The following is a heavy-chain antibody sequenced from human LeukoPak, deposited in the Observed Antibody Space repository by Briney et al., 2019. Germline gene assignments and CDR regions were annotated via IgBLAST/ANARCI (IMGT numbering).Heavy chain of an antibody. Sequence: GGSLRLSCAASGFTFSDYYMTWIRQAPGKGLQWVSYISGSGSAIKYADSVKGRFSISRDNAKSSLYLQMNSLRAEDTAVYYCAAVQMQRSSWYDYYYMDVWGKGTTVTVSS. V-gene: IGHV3-11*01. CDR3: AAVQMQRSSWYDYYYMDV. J-gene: IGHJ6*03. CDR1: GFTFSDYY. CDR2: ISGSGSAI. D-gene: IGHD6-25*01.